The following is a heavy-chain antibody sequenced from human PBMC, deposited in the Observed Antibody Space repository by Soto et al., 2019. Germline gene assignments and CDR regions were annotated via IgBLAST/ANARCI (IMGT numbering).Heavy chain of an antibody. J-gene: IGHJ3*02. CDR2: INAGNGNT. D-gene: IGHD2-21*02. CDR3: ARAAYCGSDSCSDAFDI. Sequence: QVQLVQSGAEVKKSGASVKVSCKASGYTFTNYAMHWVRQAPGQRLEWMGWINAGNGNTKYSQQFQGRVTITRDTSASTAYRVLSSLRSEDTAVYYCARAAYCGSDSCSDAFDIWGQGTVVTVSS. V-gene: IGHV1-3*01. CDR1: GYTFTNYA.